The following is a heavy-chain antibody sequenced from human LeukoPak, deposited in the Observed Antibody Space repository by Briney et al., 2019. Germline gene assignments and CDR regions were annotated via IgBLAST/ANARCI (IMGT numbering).Heavy chain of an antibody. V-gene: IGHV3-23*03. Sequence: GGSLRLCCAASGFTFSDFSMTWVRQAPGKGLEWASSIDHAGTNAGTYYADSVKGRFTISRDNSKNTLCLQLNSLRADDTAVYYCAKNWGPLDMRGQGTMVTVSS. D-gene: IGHD3-16*01. J-gene: IGHJ3*02. CDR2: IDHAGTNAGT. CDR3: AKNWGPLDM. CDR1: GFTFSDFS.